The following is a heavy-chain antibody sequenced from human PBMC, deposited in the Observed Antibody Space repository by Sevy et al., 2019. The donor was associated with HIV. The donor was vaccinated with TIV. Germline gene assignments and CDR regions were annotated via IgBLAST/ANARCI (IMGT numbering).Heavy chain of an antibody. V-gene: IGHV1-24*01. CDR2: FDPEDGET. Sequence: ASVKVSCKVSGYTLTGLSMHWVRQAPGKGLEWMGRFDPEDGETIYAQNFQGRVTLTEDTSRDTAYMELSGLRYEDTAGYYCATAREYYQDSSGYLDFWGQGTLVTVSS. CDR1: GYTLTGLS. J-gene: IGHJ4*02. D-gene: IGHD3-22*01. CDR3: ATAREYYQDSSGYLDF.